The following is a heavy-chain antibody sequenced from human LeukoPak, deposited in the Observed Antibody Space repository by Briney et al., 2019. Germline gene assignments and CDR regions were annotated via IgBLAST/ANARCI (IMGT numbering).Heavy chain of an antibody. CDR3: ARVPVWVLVVGAREAFDI. V-gene: IGHV4-34*01. Sequence: SETLSLTCAVYGGSFSGYYWSWIRQPPGKGLEWIGEINHSGSTNYNPSLKSRVTISVDTSKNQFSLKLSSVTAAGTAVYYCARVPVWVLVVGAREAFDIWGQGTMVTVSS. CDR2: INHSGST. CDR1: GGSFSGYY. D-gene: IGHD1-26*01. J-gene: IGHJ3*02.